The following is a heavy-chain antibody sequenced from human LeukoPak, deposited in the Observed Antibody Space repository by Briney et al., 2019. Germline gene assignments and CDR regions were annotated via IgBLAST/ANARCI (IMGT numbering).Heavy chain of an antibody. J-gene: IGHJ4*02. D-gene: IGHD4-17*01. V-gene: IGHV3-23*01. CDR2: ISGRGGSA. CDR3: AKPTGVNTVTAPFEY. CDR1: GFTFSSYA. Sequence: GGSLRLSCAASGFTFSSYAMSWVRQAPGKGLEWVSAISGRGGSAYYADSVKGRFTISRDNSKNTLYLQMNSLRAEDTAVYYCAKPTGVNTVTAPFEYWGQGTLGTVSS.